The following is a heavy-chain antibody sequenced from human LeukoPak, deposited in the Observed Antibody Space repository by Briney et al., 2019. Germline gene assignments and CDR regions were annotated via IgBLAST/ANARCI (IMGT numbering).Heavy chain of an antibody. J-gene: IGHJ2*01. Sequence: PSETLSLTCTVSGGSISSYYWSWIRQPAGKGLEWIGRIYTSGSTNYNPSLKSRVTISVDKSKNQFSLKLSSVTAADTAVYYCARDFYYYDSSGYLACFDLWGRGTLVTVSS. V-gene: IGHV4-4*07. D-gene: IGHD3-22*01. CDR2: IYTSGST. CDR3: ARDFYYYDSSGYLACFDL. CDR1: GGSISSYY.